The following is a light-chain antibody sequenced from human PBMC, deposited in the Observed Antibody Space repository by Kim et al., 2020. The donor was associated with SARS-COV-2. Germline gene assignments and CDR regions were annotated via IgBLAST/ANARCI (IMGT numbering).Light chain of an antibody. CDR3: QAWDSSTAV. J-gene: IGLJ3*02. CDR2: QDS. CDR1: KLGNKY. V-gene: IGLV3-1*01. Sequence: SYELTQPLSASVSPGQTASITCSGVKLGNKYVCWYQQKPGQSPVLVIYQDSKRPSGIPERFSGSNSGNTATLTISGTQAVDEADYYCQAWDSSTAVFGGGTQLTVL.